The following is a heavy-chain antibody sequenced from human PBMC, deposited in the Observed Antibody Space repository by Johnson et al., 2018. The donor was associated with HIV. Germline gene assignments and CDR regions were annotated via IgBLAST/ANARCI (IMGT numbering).Heavy chain of an antibody. CDR2: ISWNSGGI. V-gene: IGHV3-9*01. CDR1: GFTFDDYA. Sequence: VQLVESGGGLVQPGGSLGLSCAASGFTFDDYAMHWVRQAPGKGLEWVSGISWNSGGIGYEDSVKGRFTISRDNAKNSLYLQMKRLRVEDTAVYYCARDDLDNSGHLMAFDMWGQGTMVTVSS. D-gene: IGHD1-26*01. CDR3: ARDDLDNSGHLMAFDM. J-gene: IGHJ3*02.